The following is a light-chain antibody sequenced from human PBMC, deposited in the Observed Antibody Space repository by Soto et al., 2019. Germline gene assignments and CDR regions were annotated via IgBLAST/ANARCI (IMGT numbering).Light chain of an antibody. V-gene: IGLV1-47*01. CDR2: RNN. CDR1: SSNIGSNY. CDR3: TTWDDSLSAVV. J-gene: IGLJ2*01. Sequence: QSVLTQPPSASGTPGQKFTISCSGSSSNIGSNYVYWYQQLPGTAPKLLIYRNNQRPSGVPDRFSGSKSGTSASLAISGLRSEDETVYYCTTWDDSLSAVVFGGGTKLTVL.